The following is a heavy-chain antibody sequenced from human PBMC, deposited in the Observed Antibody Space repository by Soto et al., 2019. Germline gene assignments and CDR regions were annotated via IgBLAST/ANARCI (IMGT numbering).Heavy chain of an antibody. J-gene: IGHJ5*02. CDR3: ARAYSSPNWFDP. D-gene: IGHD3-22*01. Sequence: GGSLRLSXAASGFIFSDYWMSWVRQAPGKGPEWVANIKFDGSEKYYVDSVKGRFTISRDNAKNSLYLQMNSLRAEDTAVYYCARAYSSPNWFDPWGQGTLVTVSS. V-gene: IGHV3-7*03. CDR1: GFIFSDYW. CDR2: IKFDGSEK.